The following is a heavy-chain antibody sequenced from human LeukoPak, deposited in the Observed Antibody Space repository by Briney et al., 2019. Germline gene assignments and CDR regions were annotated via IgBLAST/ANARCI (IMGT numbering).Heavy chain of an antibody. J-gene: IGHJ4*02. CDR1: GFTFSHYW. Sequence: GGSLRLSCAASGFTFSHYWMHWVRQAPGKGLVWVSRINSDGNTTSYADSVKGRFTVSRDNAKNTLYLQVNSLRAEDTAVYYCARDFVEFDYWGQGTLVTVSS. V-gene: IGHV3-74*01. CDR2: INSDGNTT. CDR3: ARDFVEFDY. D-gene: IGHD6-6*01.